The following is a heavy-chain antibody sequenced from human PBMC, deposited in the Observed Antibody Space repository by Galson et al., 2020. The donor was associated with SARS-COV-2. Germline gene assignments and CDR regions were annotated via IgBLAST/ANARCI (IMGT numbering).Heavy chain of an antibody. D-gene: IGHD3-3*01. CDR1: GFIFDDYA. CDR3: AKAGKYYDLWSVYYLDP. Sequence: GGSLRLSCAASGFIFDDYAMHWVRQAPGKGLEWVSGISCNSGSIAYADSVKGRFTISRDNAKNSLYLQMNGLRTEDTALYYCAKAGKYYDLWSVYYLDPGGQGTLVIVSS. V-gene: IGHV3-9*01. J-gene: IGHJ5*02. CDR2: ISCNSGSI.